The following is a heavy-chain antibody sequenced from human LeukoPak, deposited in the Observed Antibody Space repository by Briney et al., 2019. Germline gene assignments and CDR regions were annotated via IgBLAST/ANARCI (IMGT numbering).Heavy chain of an antibody. CDR2: IYYSGST. CDR1: GGSISSYY. D-gene: IGHD3-22*01. Sequence: SETLSLTCTVSGGSISSYYWSWIRQPPGKGLEWIGYIYYSGSTNYNPSLKSRVTISVDTSKNQFSLKLSSVTAADTAVYDCAIHHADRSGSFNQFDPWGQGTLVTVSS. V-gene: IGHV4-59*08. CDR3: AIHHADRSGSFNQFDP. J-gene: IGHJ5*02.